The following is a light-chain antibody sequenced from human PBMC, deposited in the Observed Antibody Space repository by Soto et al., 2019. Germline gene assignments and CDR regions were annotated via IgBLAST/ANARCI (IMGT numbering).Light chain of an antibody. J-gene: IGKJ2*01. Sequence: DIQMTQSPSTLSASVGDRVTITCRASQNIRGLLAWYQQKPGKAPNLLIYDVSTLKNGVPSRFSGGGSATEFTLTISSLQPDDFATYYCQQYHTTVAFGQGTKLEIK. CDR2: DVS. V-gene: IGKV1-5*01. CDR1: QNIRGL. CDR3: QQYHTTVA.